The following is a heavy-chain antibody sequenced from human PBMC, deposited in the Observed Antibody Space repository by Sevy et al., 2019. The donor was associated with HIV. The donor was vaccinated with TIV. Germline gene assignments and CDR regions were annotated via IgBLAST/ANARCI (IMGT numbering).Heavy chain of an antibody. Sequence: GGSLRLSCAASGFTFSSYSMNWVRQAPGKGLEWVSSISSSSSYIYYADSVKGRFTNSRDNAKNSLYLQMNSLRAEDTAVYYCASVPGVGDYGMDVWGQGTTVTVSS. D-gene: IGHD3-10*02. CDR3: ASVPGVGDYGMDV. J-gene: IGHJ6*02. V-gene: IGHV3-21*01. CDR2: ISSSSSYI. CDR1: GFTFSSYS.